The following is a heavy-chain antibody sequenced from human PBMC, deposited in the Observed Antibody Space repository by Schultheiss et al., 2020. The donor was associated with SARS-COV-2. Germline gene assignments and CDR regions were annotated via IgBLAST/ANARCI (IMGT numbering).Heavy chain of an antibody. CDR1: GYTFSNYG. CDR3: AREGRNYYYGMDV. J-gene: IGHJ6*02. V-gene: IGHV1-2*04. CDR2: MNPNSGGT. Sequence: ASVKVSCKASGYTFSNYGISWVRQAPGQGLEWMGWMNPNSGGTNYAQKFQGWVTMTRDTSISTAYMELSRLRSDDTAVYYCAREGRNYYYGMDVWGQGTTVTVSS. D-gene: IGHD1-26*01.